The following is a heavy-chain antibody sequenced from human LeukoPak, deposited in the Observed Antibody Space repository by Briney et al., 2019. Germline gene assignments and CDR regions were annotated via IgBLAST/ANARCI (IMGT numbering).Heavy chain of an antibody. CDR2: IYYTGST. CDR3: ARLHYDSYYYYYMDV. CDR1: GGSISSHSYY. D-gene: IGHD3-16*01. V-gene: IGHV4-39*07. Sequence: SETLSLTCSVSGGSISSHSYYWGWIRQPPGKGLEWIGCIYYTGSTYDNPSLKSRVTLSVDTSKNQFSLKLRSVTAADTAVYYCARLHYDSYYYYYMDVWGKGTTVTISS. J-gene: IGHJ6*03.